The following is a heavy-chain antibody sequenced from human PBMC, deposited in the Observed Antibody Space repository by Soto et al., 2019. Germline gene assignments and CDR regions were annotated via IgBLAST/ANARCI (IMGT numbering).Heavy chain of an antibody. CDR3: AREVGRGSGSYYLDY. D-gene: IGHD3-16*01. V-gene: IGHV3-74*03. Sequence: EVQLVESGGGLVQPGESLRLSCEASGFTFSMYWMHWVLQAPGKGLLWVSRINGDGTDTTYADSVKGRFTISRDNAKNTVYLQMNGLRAEDTAVYYCAREVGRGSGSYYLDYWGQETLVTVSS. CDR2: INGDGTDT. J-gene: IGHJ4*02. CDR1: GFTFSMYW.